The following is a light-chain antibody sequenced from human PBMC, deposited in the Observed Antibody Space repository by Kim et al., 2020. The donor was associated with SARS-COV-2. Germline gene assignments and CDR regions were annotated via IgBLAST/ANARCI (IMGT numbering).Light chain of an antibody. CDR2: LGS. Sequence: DIVMTQSPLPLPVTPGEPASISCRSSQSLMHSNGYNYLDWYLQKPGQSPQLLIYLGSNRASGVPDRVSGSGSGTDFTLKISRVEAEDVGVYYCMQALQTPPWTFCQGTKVDIK. CDR1: QSLMHSNGYNY. V-gene: IGKV2-28*01. CDR3: MQALQTPPWT. J-gene: IGKJ1*01.